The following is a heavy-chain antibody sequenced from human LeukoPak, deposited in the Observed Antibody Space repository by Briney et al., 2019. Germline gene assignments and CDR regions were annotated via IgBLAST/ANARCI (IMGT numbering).Heavy chain of an antibody. Sequence: GGSLRLSCAASGFTFSSYEMNWVRQAPGKGLEWVSYISSSGSTIYYADSVKGRFTISRDNAKNSLYLQMNSLRAEDTAVYYCARQGLYYDSSGYDYWGQGTLVTVSS. CDR2: ISSSGSTI. CDR1: GFTFSSYE. J-gene: IGHJ4*02. D-gene: IGHD3-22*01. CDR3: ARQGLYYDSSGYDY. V-gene: IGHV3-48*03.